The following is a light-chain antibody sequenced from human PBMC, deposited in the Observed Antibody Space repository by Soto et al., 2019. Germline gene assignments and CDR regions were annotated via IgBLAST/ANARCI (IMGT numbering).Light chain of an antibody. V-gene: IGKV3-20*01. CDR3: QQYGGSPRT. Sequence: SVLTESPGTLSWSPGEGATLSVGASQTISSFLAWYQQKRVQAPRLLIHGASNRATGIPDRFSGSGSGTDFTLTITRLEPEDFAVYYCQQYGGSPRTFGQGTTVDIK. CDR1: QTISSF. J-gene: IGKJ1*01. CDR2: GAS.